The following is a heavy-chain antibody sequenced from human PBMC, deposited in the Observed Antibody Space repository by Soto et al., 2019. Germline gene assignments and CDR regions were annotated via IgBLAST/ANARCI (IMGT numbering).Heavy chain of an antibody. J-gene: IGHJ6*02. D-gene: IGHD3-22*01. V-gene: IGHV3-33*01. CDR3: ARAIDYGELITMIVVPYYYGMDV. Sequence: PGGSLRLSCAASGFTFSSYGMHWVRQAPGKGLEWVAVIWYDGSNKYYADSVKGRFTISRDNSKNTLYLQMNSLRAEDTAVYYCARAIDYGELITMIVVPYYYGMDVWGQGTTVTVSS. CDR2: IWYDGSNK. CDR1: GFTFSSYG.